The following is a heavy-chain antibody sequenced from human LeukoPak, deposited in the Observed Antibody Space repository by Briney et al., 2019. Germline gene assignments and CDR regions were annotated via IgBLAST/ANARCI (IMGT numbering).Heavy chain of an antibody. CDR2: IKSKTDGGTT. V-gene: IGHV3-15*01. CDR3: TRSTYYYDSSGYYFVGVNDY. D-gene: IGHD3-22*01. CDR1: GFTFSNAW. Sequence: GGSLRLSCAASGFTFSNAWMSWVRQAPGKGLEWVGRIKSKTDGGTTDYAAPVKGRFTISGDDSKNTLYLQMNSLKTEDTAVYYCTRSTYYYDSSGYYFVGVNDYWGQRTLVTVSS. J-gene: IGHJ4*02.